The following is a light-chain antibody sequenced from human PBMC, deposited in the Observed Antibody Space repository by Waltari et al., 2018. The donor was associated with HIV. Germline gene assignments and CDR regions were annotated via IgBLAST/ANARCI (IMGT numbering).Light chain of an antibody. Sequence: QSALTQPASVSGSPGQSITISCTGTSSDVGSYNLVSWYQQHPGKAPKRMIYEVSKGPSGVSNRFSGSKSGNTASLTISGLQAEDEAEYYCCSYAGSSTVVFGGGTKLTVL. CDR2: EVS. CDR3: CSYAGSSTVV. V-gene: IGLV2-23*02. CDR1: SSDVGSYNL. J-gene: IGLJ2*01.